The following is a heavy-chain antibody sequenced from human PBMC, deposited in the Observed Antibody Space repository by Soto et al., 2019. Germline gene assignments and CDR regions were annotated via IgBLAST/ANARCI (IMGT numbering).Heavy chain of an antibody. CDR1: GFSFSSYS. D-gene: IGHD1-1*01. Sequence: EVQLVESGGALVQPGGSLRLSCAASGFSFSSYSMNWVRQAPGKGLEWVSFISSSGVIYYADSVKGRFSISRDNDNNSLSLQMFSLRDEDTAIYFCATDHFGSNSDALEYWGQGTPVTVSS. V-gene: IGHV3-48*02. CDR2: ISSSGVI. CDR3: ATDHFGSNSDALEY. J-gene: IGHJ4*02.